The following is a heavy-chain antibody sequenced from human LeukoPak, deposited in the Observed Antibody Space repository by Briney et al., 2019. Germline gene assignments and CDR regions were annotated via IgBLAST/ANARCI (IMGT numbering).Heavy chain of an antibody. CDR1: GFSFSSYG. D-gene: IGHD6-13*01. J-gene: IGHJ4*02. Sequence: PGGSLRLSCLASGFSFSSYGMHWVRQAPGKGLEWVAVIWYDGSNKYYADSVKGRFTISRDNSKNTLYLQMNSLRAEDTAVYYCARGWPEQPPFDYWGQGTLVTVSS. CDR2: IWYDGSNK. V-gene: IGHV3-33*08. CDR3: ARGWPEQPPFDY.